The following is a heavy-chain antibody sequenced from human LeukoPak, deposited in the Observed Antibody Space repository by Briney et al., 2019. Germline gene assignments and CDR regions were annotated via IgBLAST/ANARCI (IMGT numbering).Heavy chain of an antibody. J-gene: IGHJ4*02. D-gene: IGHD2-21*01. CDR1: GGTFSSYA. CDR3: ARDLWANLFFDY. Sequence: SSVKVSCKASGGTFSSYAISWVRQAPGQGLELMGRIIPIFGTANYAQKFQGRVTITTDESTSTVYMELRSLRSEDTAVYYCARDLWANLFFDYWGQGTLVTVSS. V-gene: IGHV1-69*05. CDR2: IIPIFGTA.